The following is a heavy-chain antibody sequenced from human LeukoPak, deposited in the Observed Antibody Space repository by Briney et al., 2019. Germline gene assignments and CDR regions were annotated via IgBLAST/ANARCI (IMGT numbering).Heavy chain of an antibody. D-gene: IGHD6-13*01. V-gene: IGHV3-74*03. J-gene: IGHJ4*02. CDR1: GFTFSRYW. CDR2: ISPDGSTT. CDR3: ARGYSSSWVLFDY. Sequence: GGSLRLSCAASGFTFSRYWMHWVRQAPGKGLMWVSRISPDGSTTLYADSVKGRFTISRDNAKNTLYLQMNSLRAEDTAIYYCARGYSSSWVLFDYWGQGTLVTVSS.